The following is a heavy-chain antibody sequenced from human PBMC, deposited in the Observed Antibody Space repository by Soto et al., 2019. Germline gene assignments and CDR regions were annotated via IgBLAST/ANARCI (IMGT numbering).Heavy chain of an antibody. J-gene: IGHJ2*01. CDR1: GFTFSSYA. V-gene: IGHV3-23*01. CDR2: ISGSGGAT. CDR3: AKDLGPPVRSHYPYFYFDG. Sequence: EVQLLESGGGLVQPGGSLSLSCAASGFTFSSYAMSWVRQTPGEGLEWVAGISGSGGATYYADSVKGRLTISRDNSNNTLYHQMNSLRAEDTAVYYCAKDLGPPVRSHYPYFYFDGWGRGTLVTVSS. D-gene: IGHD3-10*01.